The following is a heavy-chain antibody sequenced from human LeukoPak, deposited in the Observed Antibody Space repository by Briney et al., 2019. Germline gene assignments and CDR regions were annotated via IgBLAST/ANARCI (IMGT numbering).Heavy chain of an antibody. CDR1: GGSISSYY. J-gene: IGHJ5*02. Sequence: SETLSLTCTISGGSISSYYWSWIRQPPGKGLEWIGYIYYSGNTNYNPSLKGRVTISVDTSKNQFSLKLSSVTAADTAVYYCARATADCSSTSCYLNWFDPWGQGTLVTVSS. CDR3: ARATADCSSTSCYLNWFDP. CDR2: IYYSGNT. D-gene: IGHD2-2*01. V-gene: IGHV4-59*01.